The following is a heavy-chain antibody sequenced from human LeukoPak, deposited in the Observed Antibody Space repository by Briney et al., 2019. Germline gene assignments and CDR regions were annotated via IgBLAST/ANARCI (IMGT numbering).Heavy chain of an antibody. V-gene: IGHV4-59*01. CDR2: IYYSGST. J-gene: IGHJ4*02. Sequence: SETLSLTCTVSGGSISSYYWGWIRQPPGKGLEWIGYIYYSGSTNYNPSLKSRVTISVDTSKNQFSLKLSSVTTADTAVYYCARAENRNPKYYFDYWGQGTLVTVSS. D-gene: IGHD1-14*01. CDR1: GGSISSYY. CDR3: ARAENRNPKYYFDY.